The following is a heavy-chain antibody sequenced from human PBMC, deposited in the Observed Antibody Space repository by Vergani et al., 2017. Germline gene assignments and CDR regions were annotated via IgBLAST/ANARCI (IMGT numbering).Heavy chain of an antibody. CDR1: GFRVTTYY. CDR2: IKQDGSEK. J-gene: IGHJ3*02. CDR3: ARDYYGSGSYSDAFDI. Sequence: VELLESGGGLAQPGGSLRVSCSASGFRVTTYYMSWVRQAPGKGLEWVANIKQDGSEKYYVDSVKGRFTISRDNAKNSLYLQMNSLRAEDTAVYYCARDYYGSGSYSDAFDIWGQGTMVTVSS. D-gene: IGHD3-10*01. V-gene: IGHV3-7*04.